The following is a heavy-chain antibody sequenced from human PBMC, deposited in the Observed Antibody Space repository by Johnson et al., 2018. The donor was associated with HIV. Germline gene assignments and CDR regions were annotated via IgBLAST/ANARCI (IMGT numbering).Heavy chain of an antibody. D-gene: IGHD3-10*01. Sequence: VQLVESGGGLIQPGGSLRLSCAASGFTFSNAWMSWVRQAPGKGLEWVGRINSDGSSTSYADSVKGRFTISRDNAKNTLYLQMNSLRAEDTAVYYCTRGWGYAFDVWGQGTMVTVSS. V-gene: IGHV3-74*02. CDR1: GFTFSNAW. CDR2: INSDGSST. CDR3: TRGWGYAFDV. J-gene: IGHJ3*01.